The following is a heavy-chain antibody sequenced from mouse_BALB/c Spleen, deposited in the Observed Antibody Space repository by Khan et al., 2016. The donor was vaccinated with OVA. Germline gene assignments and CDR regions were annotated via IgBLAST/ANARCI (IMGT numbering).Heavy chain of an antibody. CDR3: AREGAYYRSDGWFAY. D-gene: IGHD2-14*01. CDR1: GYTFTTYT. Sequence: QVQLKQSGAELARPGASVKMSCKASGYTFTTYTIHWVKQRPGQGLEWIGYIIPTNDYTNYNQKFKDRATLTADKYSSTAYMQLSSLTSEDSALYYCAREGAYYRSDGWFAYWGQGTLVTVSA. J-gene: IGHJ3*01. V-gene: IGHV1-4*01. CDR2: IIPTNDYT.